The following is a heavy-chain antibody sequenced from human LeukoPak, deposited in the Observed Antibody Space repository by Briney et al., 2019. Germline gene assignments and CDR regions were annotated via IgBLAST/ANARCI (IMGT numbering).Heavy chain of an antibody. CDR2: INHSGST. CDR1: GGSFSGYY. CDR3: AGQTYYYDKGAFDI. J-gene: IGHJ3*02. V-gene: IGHV4-34*01. D-gene: IGHD3-22*01. Sequence: PSETLSLTCAVYGGSFSGYYWSWIRQPPGKGLEWIGEINHSGSTNYNPSLKSRVTISVDTSKNQFSLKLSSVTAADTAVYYCAGQTYYYDKGAFDIWGQGTMVTVSS.